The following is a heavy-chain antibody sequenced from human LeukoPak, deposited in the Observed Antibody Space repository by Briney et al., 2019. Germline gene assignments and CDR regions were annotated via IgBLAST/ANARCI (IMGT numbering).Heavy chain of an antibody. D-gene: IGHD2-15*01. CDR3: ARGRRGSYYFDY. J-gene: IGHJ4*02. CDR1: GYTFTSYD. CDR2: MNPNSGNT. V-gene: IGHV1-8*01. Sequence: ASVKVSCKASGYTFTSYDINWVRQATDKGLEGRGWMNPNSGNTGYAQKFQGRVTMTRNTSISTAYMELSSLRSEDTAVYYCARGRRGSYYFDYWGQGTLVTVSS.